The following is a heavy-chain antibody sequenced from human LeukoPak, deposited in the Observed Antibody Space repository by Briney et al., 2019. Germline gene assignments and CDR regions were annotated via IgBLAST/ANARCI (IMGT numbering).Heavy chain of an antibody. V-gene: IGHV3-30*04. CDR2: ISYDGSNK. CDR1: GFTFSSYA. J-gene: IGHJ4*02. Sequence: GGSLRLSCAASGFTFSSYAMHWVREAPGKGLEWVAVISYDGSNKYYADSVKGRFTISRDNSRNTLYLRMNSLRAEDTAVYYCARANDYGDYVGLDYWGQGTLVTVSS. CDR3: ARANDYGDYVGLDY. D-gene: IGHD4-17*01.